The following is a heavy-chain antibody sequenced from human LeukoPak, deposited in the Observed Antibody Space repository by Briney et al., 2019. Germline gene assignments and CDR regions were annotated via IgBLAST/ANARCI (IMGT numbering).Heavy chain of an antibody. V-gene: IGHV1-69*05. CDR2: IIPIFGTA. Sequence: ASVKVSCKASGGTFSSYAISLVRQAPGQGLEWMGGIIPIFGTANYAQKFQGRVTITTDESTSTAYMELSSLRSEDTAVYYCAREYSSGTGGAFDIWGQGTMVTVSS. CDR1: GGTFSSYA. CDR3: AREYSSGTGGAFDI. J-gene: IGHJ3*02. D-gene: IGHD6-19*01.